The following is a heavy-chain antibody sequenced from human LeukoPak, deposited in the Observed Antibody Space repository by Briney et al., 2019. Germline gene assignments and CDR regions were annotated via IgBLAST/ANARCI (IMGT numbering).Heavy chain of an antibody. V-gene: IGHV4-39*01. CDR3: ASQLRGVSGHTTAIVHAFDI. J-gene: IGHJ3*02. D-gene: IGHD5-18*01. CDR2: IYYSGST. CDR1: GGSISSSSYY. Sequence: SETLSLTCTVSGGSISSSSYYWGWIRQPPGKGLEWIGRIYYSGSTYYNPSLKSRVTISVDTSKNQFSLKLSSVTAADTAVYYCASQLRGVSGHTTAIVHAFDIWGQGTMVTVSS.